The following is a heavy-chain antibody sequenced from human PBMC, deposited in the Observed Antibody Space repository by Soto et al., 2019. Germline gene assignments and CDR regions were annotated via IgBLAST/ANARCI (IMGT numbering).Heavy chain of an antibody. V-gene: IGHV3-30*18. Sequence: QVQLVESGGGVVQPGRSLRLSCAASGFTFSSYGMHWVRQAPGKGLEWVAVISYDGSNKYYADSVKGRFTISRDNSKNTLYLQMNSLRAEDTAVYYCAKDQFSWGQGTLVTVSS. J-gene: IGHJ4*02. CDR3: AKDQFS. CDR2: ISYDGSNK. CDR1: GFTFSSYG.